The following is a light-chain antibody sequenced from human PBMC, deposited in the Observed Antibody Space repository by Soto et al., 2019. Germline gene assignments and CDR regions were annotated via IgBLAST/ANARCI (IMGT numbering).Light chain of an antibody. J-gene: IGLJ2*01. V-gene: IGLV3-25*03. CDR2: KDS. CDR3: QSADSSGSYRV. Sequence: SYELTQPPLVSVSPGQTARIICSGDALAKQIAYWYQQKPGQAPVLVIYKDSERPSRIPERFSGSNSGTTVTLTISGVRAEDEADYYCQSADSSGSYRVFGGGTKLTVL. CDR1: ALAKQI.